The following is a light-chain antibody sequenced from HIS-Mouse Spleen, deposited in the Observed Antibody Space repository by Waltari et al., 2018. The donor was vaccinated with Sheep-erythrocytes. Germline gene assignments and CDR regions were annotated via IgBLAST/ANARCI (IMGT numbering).Light chain of an antibody. CDR1: QSISSY. J-gene: IGKJ1*01. CDR3: QQSYSTPRT. V-gene: IGKV1-39*01. CDR2: AAS. Sequence: DLQMTQSPSSLSASVGHRVTITCPASQSISSYLNWYQQKPGKAPKLLIYAASSLQSGVPSRFSGSGSGTDFTLTISSLQPEDFATYYCQQSYSTPRTFGQGTKVEIK.